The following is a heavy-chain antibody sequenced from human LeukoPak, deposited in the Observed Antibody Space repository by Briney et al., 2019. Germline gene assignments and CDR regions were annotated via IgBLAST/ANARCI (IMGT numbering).Heavy chain of an antibody. V-gene: IGHV3-23*01. D-gene: IGHD3-22*01. CDR3: AKDLSSESRGADF. J-gene: IGHJ4*02. CDR1: GFAFSNYA. CDR2: ISGSGSNT. Sequence: HPGGSLRLSCVASGFAFSNYAMIWVRQAPGNGLEWVSGISGSGSNTYYADSVKGRFTISRDNSKHTLYLQMNSLRAEDTAVYYCAKDLSSESRGADFWGQGTLVTVSS.